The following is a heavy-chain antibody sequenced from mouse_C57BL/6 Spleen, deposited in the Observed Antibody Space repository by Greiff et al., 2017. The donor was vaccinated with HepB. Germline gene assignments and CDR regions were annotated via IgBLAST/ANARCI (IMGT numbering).Heavy chain of an antibody. J-gene: IGHJ2*01. Sequence: QVQLKESGPGLVQPSQSLSITCTVSGFSLTSYGVHWVRQSPGKGLEWLGVIWSGGSTDYNAAFISRLSISKDNSKSQVFFKMNSLHADDTAIYYCARVPSLRSYYFDYWGQGTTLTVSS. CDR1: GFSLTSYG. CDR3: ARVPSLRSYYFDY. CDR2: IWSGGST. V-gene: IGHV2-2*01. D-gene: IGHD1-1*01.